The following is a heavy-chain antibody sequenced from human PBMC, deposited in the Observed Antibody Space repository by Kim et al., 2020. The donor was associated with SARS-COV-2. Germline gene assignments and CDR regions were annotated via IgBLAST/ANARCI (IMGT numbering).Heavy chain of an antibody. V-gene: IGHV3-21*01. CDR2: ISSSSSYI. CDR1: GFTFSSYS. CDR3: ASVAAAGPTVYYYYGMDV. D-gene: IGHD6-13*01. J-gene: IGHJ6*02. Sequence: GGSLRLSCAASGFTFSSYSMNWVRQAPGKGLEWVSSISSSSSYIYYADSVKGRFTISSDNAKNTLYLQTNSLRAEDTAVYYCASVAAAGPTVYYYYGMDVWGQGTTVTVSS.